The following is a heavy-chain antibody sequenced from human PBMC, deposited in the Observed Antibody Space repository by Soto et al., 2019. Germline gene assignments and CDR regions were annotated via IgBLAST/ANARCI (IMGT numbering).Heavy chain of an antibody. CDR3: AGGGDSYYGLDV. V-gene: IGHV1-18*01. Sequence: QVQLVQSGDEVKKPGASVKVSCRASGYTFTSYGVSWVRQAPGQGLEWMGSISAFNGQTNCIQKVQGRVTLTTEASTSTDYMELRSLRSGDTAVYYWAGGGDSYYGLDVWGQGTTVTVSS. CDR2: ISAFNGQT. J-gene: IGHJ6*02. CDR1: GYTFTSYG. D-gene: IGHD3-16*01.